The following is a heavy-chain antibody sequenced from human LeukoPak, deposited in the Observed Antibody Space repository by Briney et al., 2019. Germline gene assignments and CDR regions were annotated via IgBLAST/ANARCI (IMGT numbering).Heavy chain of an antibody. D-gene: IGHD3-16*01. CDR2: INANSGGT. J-gene: IGHJ4*02. Sequence: ASVKVSRQASVDTFTDYYMHWVRQAPGQGLEWMGWINANSGGTNYAQKFQGRVTMTRDTPVNTVYMELSRLTSDGTAVYYCARDKNLGPDCWGQGTLVIV. CDR1: VDTFTDYY. CDR3: ARDKNLGPDC. V-gene: IGHV1-2*02.